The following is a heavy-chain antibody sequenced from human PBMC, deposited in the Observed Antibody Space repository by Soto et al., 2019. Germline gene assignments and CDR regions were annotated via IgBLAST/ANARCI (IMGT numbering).Heavy chain of an antibody. J-gene: IGHJ6*02. CDR3: ARVRHSSSYLYGMDV. V-gene: IGHV1-69*13. Sequence: GASVKVSCKASGGTFSSYAISCVRQAPGQGLEWMGGFIPFFGTATYAQKFQGRVTITADESTRTAYMELSSLRSEDTAVYYCARVRHSSSYLYGMDVWGQGTTVTVSS. CDR1: GGTFSSYA. D-gene: IGHD6-13*01. CDR2: FIPFFGTA.